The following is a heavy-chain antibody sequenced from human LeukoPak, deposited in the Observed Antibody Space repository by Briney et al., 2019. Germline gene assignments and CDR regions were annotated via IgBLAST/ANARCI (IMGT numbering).Heavy chain of an antibody. CDR3: ARDRDYYDSSGYLDY. CDR2: INPNSGGT. J-gene: IGHJ4*02. Sequence: ASAKVSCKASGYTFTGYYMHWVRQAPGQGLEWMGWINPNSGGTNYAQKFQGRVTMTRDTSISTAYMELSRLRSDDTAVYYCARDRDYYDSSGYLDYWGQGTLVTVSS. D-gene: IGHD3-22*01. V-gene: IGHV1-2*02. CDR1: GYTFTGYY.